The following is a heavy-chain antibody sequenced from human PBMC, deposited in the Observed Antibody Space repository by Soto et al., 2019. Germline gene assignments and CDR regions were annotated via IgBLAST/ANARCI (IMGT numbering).Heavy chain of an antibody. D-gene: IGHD3-22*01. CDR1: GYTFTSYA. J-gene: IGHJ4*02. V-gene: IGHV1-3*01. CDR2: INAGNGNT. CDR3: AREGPPRDYYDSRGPFDY. Sequence: ASVKVSCKASGYTFTSYAMHWVRQAPGQRLEWMGWINAGNGNTKYSQKFQGRVTITRDTSASTAYMELSSLRSGDTAVYYCAREGPPRDYYDSRGPFDYWGQGTLVTVSS.